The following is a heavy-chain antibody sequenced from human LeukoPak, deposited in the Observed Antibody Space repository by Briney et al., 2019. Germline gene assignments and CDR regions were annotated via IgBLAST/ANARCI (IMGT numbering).Heavy chain of an antibody. D-gene: IGHD3-22*01. J-gene: IGHJ4*02. Sequence: PSETLSLTCAVYGGSFSGYYWSWIRQPPGKGLEWIGEINHSGSTNYNPSLKSRVTISVDRSKNQFSLKLSSVTAADTAVYYCARYYDSSGYDYWGQGTLVTVSS. CDR2: INHSGST. V-gene: IGHV4-34*01. CDR3: ARYYDSSGYDY. CDR1: GGSFSGYY.